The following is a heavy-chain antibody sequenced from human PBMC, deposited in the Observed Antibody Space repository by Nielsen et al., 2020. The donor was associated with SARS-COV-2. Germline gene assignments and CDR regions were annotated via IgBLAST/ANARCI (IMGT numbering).Heavy chain of an antibody. CDR3: ARLEYSSGWFHLDY. Sequence: GESLKISCAASGFTFSSYGMHWVRQAPGKGLEWVAVIWYDGSNKYYADSVKGRFTISRDNSKNTLYLQMNSLRAEDTAVYYCARLEYSSGWFHLDYWGQGTLVTVSS. J-gene: IGHJ4*02. D-gene: IGHD6-19*01. CDR2: IWYDGSNK. CDR1: GFTFSSYG. V-gene: IGHV3-33*01.